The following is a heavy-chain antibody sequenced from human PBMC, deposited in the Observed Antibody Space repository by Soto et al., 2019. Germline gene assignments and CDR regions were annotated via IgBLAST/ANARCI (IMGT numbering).Heavy chain of an antibody. CDR2: MNPNSGYT. J-gene: IGHJ4*02. Sequence: GASVKVSCKASGYTFTSYDINWVRQATGQGLEWMGCMNPNSGYTGYAQEFQGRVTMTRDTSTSTAYMELSSLRSEDTAVYYCARVNGDIDYWGQGTLVTVSS. D-gene: IGHD4-17*01. CDR3: ARVNGDIDY. V-gene: IGHV1-8*02. CDR1: GYTFTSYD.